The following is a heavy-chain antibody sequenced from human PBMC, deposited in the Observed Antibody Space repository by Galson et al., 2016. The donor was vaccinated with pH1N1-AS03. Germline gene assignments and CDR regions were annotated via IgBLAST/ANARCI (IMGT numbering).Heavy chain of an antibody. Sequence: SLRLSCAASGFSLGSHEMNWVRQAPGKGREWISYITADGTSRKYADSVRGRFTITRDNANNLVFLYMSSLTVEDMGLYYCAREVGRRDGYIWTSDAFDVWSRGTTVIVSA. D-gene: IGHD5-24*01. CDR1: GFSLGSHE. CDR3: AREVGRRDGYIWTSDAFDV. V-gene: IGHV3-48*03. J-gene: IGHJ3*01. CDR2: ITADGTSR.